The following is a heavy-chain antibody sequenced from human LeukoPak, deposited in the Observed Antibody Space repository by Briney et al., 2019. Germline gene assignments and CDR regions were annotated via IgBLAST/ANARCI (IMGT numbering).Heavy chain of an antibody. D-gene: IGHD5-24*01. CDR3: ARGIDDSKLGNM. Sequence: SETLSLTCTVLGGSFSGHYWTWIRQPPGKGLQWIGEIYSSGSTNYNPSLESRVTISIDTSKIQFSLKMTSLTAADAAVYFCARGIDDSKLGNMWGQGTLVSVSS. CDR1: GGSFSGHY. V-gene: IGHV4-34*01. J-gene: IGHJ1*01. CDR2: IYSSGST.